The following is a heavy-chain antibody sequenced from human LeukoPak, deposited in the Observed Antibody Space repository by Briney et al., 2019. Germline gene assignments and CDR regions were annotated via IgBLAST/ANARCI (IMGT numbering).Heavy chain of an antibody. J-gene: IGHJ2*01. V-gene: IGHV4-4*07. CDR1: GGSISNYY. D-gene: IGHD4-17*01. Sequence: SETLSLTCTVSGGSISNYYWSWIRQPAGKGLEWIGRIYTSGSFNYNPSLRGRVSTSVDTYKNLFSLKVYSVTAADTAVYYCARSPVTTIYWHIDLWGRGTLVTVSS. CDR2: IYTSGSF. CDR3: ARSPVTTIYWHIDL.